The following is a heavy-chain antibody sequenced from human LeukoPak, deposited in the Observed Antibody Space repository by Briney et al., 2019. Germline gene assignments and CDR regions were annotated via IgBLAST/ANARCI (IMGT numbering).Heavy chain of an antibody. D-gene: IGHD3-22*01. V-gene: IGHV3-7*03. CDR3: ATPLDYYDSSGYHQGGD. J-gene: IGHJ4*02. Sequence: GGSLRLSCAASGFTFSGCWMTWVRQAPGKGLEWVANIKEDGSKKNYVDSVKGRFTIFRDNAKNSLYLQMNSLRAEDTAVYYCATPLDYYDSSGYHQGGDWGQGTLVTASS. CDR1: GFTFSGCW. CDR2: IKEDGSKK.